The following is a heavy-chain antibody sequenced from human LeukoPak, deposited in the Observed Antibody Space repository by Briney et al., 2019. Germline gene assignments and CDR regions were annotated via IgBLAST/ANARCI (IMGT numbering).Heavy chain of an antibody. CDR3: ARANQWLVLRVAFDI. CDR2: INPNSDGT. D-gene: IGHD6-19*01. V-gene: IGHV1-2*02. J-gene: IGHJ3*02. Sequence: ASVKVSCKASGYTFTGYYMHWVRQAPGQGLEWMGWINPNSDGTNYAQKFQGRVTMTRDTSISAAYMELSRLRSDDTAVYYCARANQWLVLRVAFDIWGQGTMVTVSS. CDR1: GYTFTGYY.